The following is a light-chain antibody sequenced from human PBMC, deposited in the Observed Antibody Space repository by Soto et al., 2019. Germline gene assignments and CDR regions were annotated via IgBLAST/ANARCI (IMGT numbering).Light chain of an antibody. CDR1: QDISSW. Sequence: DIQMTQSPSSVSASLGDSVTITGRASQDISSWLALYQQKPGKAPKLLIYAASSLQSGVPSRFSGSGSGTDFTLTISSLQPEDFATYYCQQSYSTPLTFGGGTKVDIK. J-gene: IGKJ4*01. V-gene: IGKV1-12*01. CDR3: QQSYSTPLT. CDR2: AAS.